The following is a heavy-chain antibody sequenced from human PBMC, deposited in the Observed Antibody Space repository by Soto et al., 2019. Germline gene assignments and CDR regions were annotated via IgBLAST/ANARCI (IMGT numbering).Heavy chain of an antibody. D-gene: IGHD3-10*01. CDR1: GGTFSSYA. Sequence: ASVKVSCKASGGTFSSYAISWVRQAPGQGLEWMGGIIPIFGTANYAQKFQGRVTITADKSTSTAYMELSSLRSEDTAVYYCAGNLGVRGVTPHDYWGQGTLVIVSA. CDR3: AGNLGVRGVTPHDY. V-gene: IGHV1-69*06. J-gene: IGHJ4*02. CDR2: IIPIFGTA.